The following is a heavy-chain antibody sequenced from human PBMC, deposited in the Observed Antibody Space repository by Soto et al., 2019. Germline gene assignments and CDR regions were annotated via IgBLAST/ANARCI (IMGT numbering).Heavy chain of an antibody. CDR1: GGSISSGGYY. V-gene: IGHV4-31*03. J-gene: IGHJ4*02. CDR3: ARTPLL. Sequence: QVQLQESGPGLVKPSQTLSLTCTVSGGSISSGGYYWSWIRQHPGKGLEWIGYIYYSGSTYYNPSLKSRVTISLASSNNQFSRQLGSVTAGYTAVYYCARTPLLWGQGTLGTVSS. CDR2: IYYSGST.